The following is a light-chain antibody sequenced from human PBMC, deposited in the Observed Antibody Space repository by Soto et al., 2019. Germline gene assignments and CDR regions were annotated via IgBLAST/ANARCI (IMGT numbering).Light chain of an antibody. CDR1: QDISNY. CDR2: DAS. V-gene: IGKV1-33*01. J-gene: IGKJ2*01. CDR3: QQYDNLYT. Sequence: DIQMTQSPSSLSASVGDRVTITFQASQDISNYLNWYQQKPGKAPKLLIYDASNLETGVPSRFSGSGSGTDFTFTISSLQPEDIATNYCQQYDNLYTFGQGTKVDI.